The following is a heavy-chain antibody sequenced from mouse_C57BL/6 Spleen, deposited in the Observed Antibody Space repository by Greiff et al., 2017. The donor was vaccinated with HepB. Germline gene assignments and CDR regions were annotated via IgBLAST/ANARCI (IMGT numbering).Heavy chain of an antibody. CDR3: AREESPAWFAY. J-gene: IGHJ3*01. V-gene: IGHV1-82*01. CDR2: IYPGDGDT. CDR1: GYAFSSSW. Sequence: VQLQESGPELVKPGASVKISCKASGYAFSSSWMNWGKQRPGKGLEWIGRIYPGDGDTNYNGKFKGKATLTADKSSSTAYMQLSSLTSEDSAVYFCAREESPAWFAYWGQGTLVTVSA.